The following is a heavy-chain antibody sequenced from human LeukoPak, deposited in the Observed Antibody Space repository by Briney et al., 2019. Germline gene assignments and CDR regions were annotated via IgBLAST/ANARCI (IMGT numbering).Heavy chain of an antibody. CDR3: ARDPCANGVCYFDF. Sequence: ASVKVSCKASGYTLTNYGISWVRQAPGQGLEWMGWISAYNGNTNYAQKLQGRVTMTTDTSTSTAYMELRSLRSDDTAVYYCARDPCANGVCYFDFWGQGTLVTVSS. CDR2: ISAYNGNT. J-gene: IGHJ4*02. CDR1: GYTLTNYG. V-gene: IGHV1-18*01. D-gene: IGHD2-8*01.